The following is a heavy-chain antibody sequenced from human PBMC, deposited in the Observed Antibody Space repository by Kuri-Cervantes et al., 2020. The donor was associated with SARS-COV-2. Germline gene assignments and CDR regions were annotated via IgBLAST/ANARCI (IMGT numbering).Heavy chain of an antibody. CDR2: INPNSGGT. CDR3: ARKVGGDYYFDY. J-gene: IGHJ4*02. CDR1: GYTFTGYY. Sequence: GESLKISCKASGYTFTGYYMHWVRQAPGQGLEWMGWINPNSGGTNYAQKFQGRVTMTRDTSISTAYMELSRLRSDDTAVYYCARKVGGDYYFDYWGQGALVTVSS. V-gene: IGHV1-2*02. D-gene: IGHD2-21*02.